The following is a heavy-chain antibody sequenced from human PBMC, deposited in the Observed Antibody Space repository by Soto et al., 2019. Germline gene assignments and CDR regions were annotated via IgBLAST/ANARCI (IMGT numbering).Heavy chain of an antibody. J-gene: IGHJ2*01. Sequence: QLVQSGAEVKKPGSSVKVSCKASGGTFSSYAISWVRQAPGQGLEWMGGIIPLFGTANYAQKFQGRVTIAADESPSTAYMELSSLRSEDTAVYYCARVGAAAGYRGWYFDLWGRGTLVTVSS. CDR1: GGTFSSYA. CDR2: IIPLFGTA. CDR3: ARVGAAAGYRGWYFDL. D-gene: IGHD6-13*01. V-gene: IGHV1-69*12.